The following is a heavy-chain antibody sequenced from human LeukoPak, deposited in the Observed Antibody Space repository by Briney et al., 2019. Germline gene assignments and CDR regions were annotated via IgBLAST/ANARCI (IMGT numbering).Heavy chain of an antibody. CDR1: GFTVSSNY. D-gene: IGHD3-9*01. CDR2: ISSSSSYI. CDR3: ARGGDILTGYYTDY. J-gene: IGHJ4*02. V-gene: IGHV3-21*01. Sequence: PGGSLRLSCAASGFTVSSNYMNWVRQAPGKGLEWVSSISSSSSYIYYADSVKGRFTISRDNAKNSLYLQMNSLRAEDTAVYYCARGGDILTGYYTDYWGQGTLVTVSS.